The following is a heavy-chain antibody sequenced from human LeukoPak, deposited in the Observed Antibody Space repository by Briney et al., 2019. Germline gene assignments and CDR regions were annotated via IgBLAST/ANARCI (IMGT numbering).Heavy chain of an antibody. CDR3: AKERDIVATIFLDY. V-gene: IGHV3-23*01. CDR1: GFTFSSYA. CDR2: ISGSGGST. D-gene: IGHD5-12*01. J-gene: IGHJ4*02. Sequence: GGSLRLSCAASGFTFSSYAMSWVRQALGKGLEWVSAISGSGGSTYYADSVKGRFTISRDNSKNTLYLQMNSPRAEDTAVYYCAKERDIVATIFLDYWGQGTLVTVSS.